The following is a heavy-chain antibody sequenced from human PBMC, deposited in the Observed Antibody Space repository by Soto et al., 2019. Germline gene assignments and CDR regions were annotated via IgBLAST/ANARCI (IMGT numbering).Heavy chain of an antibody. CDR1: GFSFSNYG. D-gene: IGHD2-2*01. Sequence: EVQLVESGGGLVQPGGSLRLSCAASGFSFSNYGMNWVRQAPGKGLEWVSYISTSSSNIYSADSVKGRFTISRDNAKNSLSLQMNSLSAADTAVYYCARETSTCSCHMDVWGKGTTVTVSS. CDR3: ARETSTCSCHMDV. J-gene: IGHJ6*03. CDR2: ISTSSSNI. V-gene: IGHV3-48*01.